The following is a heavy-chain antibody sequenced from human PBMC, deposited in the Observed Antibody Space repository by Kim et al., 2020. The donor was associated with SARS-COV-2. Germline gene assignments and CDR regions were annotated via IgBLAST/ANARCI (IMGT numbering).Heavy chain of an antibody. CDR3: ARVRSRGYGMDV. J-gene: IGHJ6*02. Sequence: YHADSAKGRFTSTGDSAKTSLYLQMNSLREEDTAVYYCARVRSRGYGMDVWGQGTTVTVSS. D-gene: IGHD2-2*01. V-gene: IGHV3-48*02.